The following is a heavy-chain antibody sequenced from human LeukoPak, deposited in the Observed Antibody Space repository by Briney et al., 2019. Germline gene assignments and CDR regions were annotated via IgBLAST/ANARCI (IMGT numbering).Heavy chain of an antibody. CDR2: ISYDGSNK. CDR3: AKDRAYCSGGSCYYNWFDP. CDR1: GFTFSSYG. J-gene: IGHJ5*02. V-gene: IGHV3-30*18. Sequence: PGRSLRLSCAASGFTFSSYGMHWVRQAPGKGLEWVAVISYDGSNKYYADSVKGRFTISRDNSKNTLYLQMNSLRAEDTAVYYCAKDRAYCSGGSCYYNWFDPWGQGTLVTVSS. D-gene: IGHD2-15*01.